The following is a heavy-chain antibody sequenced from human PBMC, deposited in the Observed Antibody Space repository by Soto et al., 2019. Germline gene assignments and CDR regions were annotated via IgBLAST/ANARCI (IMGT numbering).Heavy chain of an antibody. CDR1: GYTFTSYD. CDR2: MNPNSGNT. CDR3: ARGFDWLVGYYYMDV. V-gene: IGHV1-8*01. D-gene: IGHD3-9*01. J-gene: IGHJ6*03. Sequence: ASVKVSCKASGYTFTSYDINWVRQATGQGLEWMGWMNPNSGNTGYAQKFQGRVTMTRNTSISTAYMELSSLRSEDTAVYYCARGFDWLVGYYYMDVWGKGTTVTVSS.